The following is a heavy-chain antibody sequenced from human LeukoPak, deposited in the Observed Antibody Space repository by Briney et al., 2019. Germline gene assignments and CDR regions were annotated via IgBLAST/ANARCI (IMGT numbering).Heavy chain of an antibody. J-gene: IGHJ3*02. CDR3: ARDESGINGQVAFDI. V-gene: IGHV3-11*04. D-gene: IGHD1-26*01. CDR2: ISNSGSTI. CDR1: GFTFSDYY. Sequence: PGGSLRLSCAASGFTFSDYYMTWIRQAPGKGLEWISYISNSGSTIQYADSVKGRFTISRDNAKNSLYLQMNSLRAEDTAVYYCARDESGINGQVAFDIWGQGTMVTVSS.